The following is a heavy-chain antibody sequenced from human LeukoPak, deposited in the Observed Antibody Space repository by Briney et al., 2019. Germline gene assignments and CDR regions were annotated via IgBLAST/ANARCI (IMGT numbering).Heavy chain of an antibody. J-gene: IGHJ5*02. CDR1: GGSISSYY. V-gene: IGHV4-59*08. Sequence: SETLSLTCTVSGGSISSYYWSWIRQPPGKGLEWIGYIYYSGSTNYNPSLKSRVTISVDTSKNQLSLKLSSVTAADTAVYYCARRYCSSTSCYRGWFDPWGQGTLVTVSS. CDR3: ARRYCSSTSCYRGWFDP. CDR2: IYYSGST. D-gene: IGHD2-2*01.